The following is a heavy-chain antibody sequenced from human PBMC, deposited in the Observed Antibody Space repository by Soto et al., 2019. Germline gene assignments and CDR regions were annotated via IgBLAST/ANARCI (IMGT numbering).Heavy chain of an antibody. CDR2: ISGSGDST. CDR1: GFTFSSYA. D-gene: IGHD1-20*01. V-gene: IGHV3-23*01. J-gene: IGHJ2*01. CDR3: ASRNCGWYFDL. Sequence: EVQLLESGGGLVQPGGSLRLSCAASGFTFSSYAMNWVRQAPGKGLEWVSVISGSGDSTYYADSVKGRFTISRDNSKNTMYLQMHSLRDEDMGVYYCASRNCGWYFDLWGRGTLVPVSS.